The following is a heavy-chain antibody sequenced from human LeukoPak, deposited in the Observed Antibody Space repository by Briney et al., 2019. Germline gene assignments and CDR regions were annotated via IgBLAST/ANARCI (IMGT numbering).Heavy chain of an antibody. J-gene: IGHJ4*02. Sequence: SETLSLTCAISGDSVSSNGASWNWIRQSPSRGLEWLGRTYYRSQQWHSDYAPSVKGRITLNPDTSKNQFSLQLNSMTPEDTAVYYCGRETDFGVVTNWGQGTLVTVSS. CDR2: TYYRSQQWHS. V-gene: IGHV6-1*01. CDR3: GRETDFGVVTN. CDR1: GDSVSSNGAS. D-gene: IGHD3-3*01.